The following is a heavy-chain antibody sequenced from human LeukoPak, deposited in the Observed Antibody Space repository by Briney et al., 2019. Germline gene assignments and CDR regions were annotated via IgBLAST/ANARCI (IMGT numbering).Heavy chain of an antibody. CDR1: GFTLDDYA. CDR2: ISWYRGSI. J-gene: IGHJ6*02. V-gene: IGHV3-9*01. Sequence: PGRSLRLSCAASGFTLDDYAMHWVPQAPAKGLGWVPRISWYRGSIAYADSQKDRFTISRDHAKNYLDLQMNSLRAEDTALYYCAKDRVREGDIVVVVAATPFHVYYYYGMDVWGQGPTVTVSS. CDR3: AKDRVREGDIVVVVAATPFHVYYYYGMDV. D-gene: IGHD2-15*01.